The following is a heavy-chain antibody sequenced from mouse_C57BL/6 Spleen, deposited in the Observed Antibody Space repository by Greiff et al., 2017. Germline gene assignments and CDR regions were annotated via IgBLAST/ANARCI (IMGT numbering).Heavy chain of an antibody. CDR1: GYTFTSYW. CDR3: AIKEVITTVEIDY. J-gene: IGHJ2*01. Sequence: QVQLQQSGAELVKPGASVKLSCKASGYTFTSYWMHWVKQRPGQGLEWIGMIHPNSGSTNYNEKFKSKATLTVDKSSSTAYMQLSSLTSEDSAVYYCAIKEVITTVEIDYWGQGTTLTVSS. D-gene: IGHD1-1*01. CDR2: IHPNSGST. V-gene: IGHV1-64*01.